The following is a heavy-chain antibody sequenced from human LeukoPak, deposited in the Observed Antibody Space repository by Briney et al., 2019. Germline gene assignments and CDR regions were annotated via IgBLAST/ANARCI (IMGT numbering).Heavy chain of an antibody. CDR2: ISYDGSNK. CDR3: AKDRWELPGGMDV. V-gene: IGHV3-30*18. CDR1: GFTFSSYG. J-gene: IGHJ6*02. D-gene: IGHD1-26*01. Sequence: GRSLRLSCAASGFTFSSYGMHWVRQAPGKGLEWVAVISYDGSNKYYADSVKGRFTISRDNSKNTLYLQMNSLRAEDTAVYYCAKDRWELPGGMDVWGQGTTVTASS.